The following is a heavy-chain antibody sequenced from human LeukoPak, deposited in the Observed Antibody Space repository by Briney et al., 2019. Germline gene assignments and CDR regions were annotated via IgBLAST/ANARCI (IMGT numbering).Heavy chain of an antibody. Sequence: PSETLSLTCTVSGGSVSSGSYYWSWIRQPPGKGLEWIGYIYHSGSTYYNPSLKSRVTISVDRSKNQFSLKLSSVTAADTAVYYCARGQWLEIDYWGQGTLVTVSS. CDR2: IYHSGST. CDR3: ARGQWLEIDY. CDR1: GGSVSSGSYY. D-gene: IGHD6-19*01. V-gene: IGHV4-30-2*01. J-gene: IGHJ4*02.